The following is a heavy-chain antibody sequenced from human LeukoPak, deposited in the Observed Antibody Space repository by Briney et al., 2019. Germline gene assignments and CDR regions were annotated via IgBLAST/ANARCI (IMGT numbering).Heavy chain of an antibody. J-gene: IGHJ3*02. CDR3: ARDKDYGGNRDAFDI. CDR2: IYHSGST. V-gene: IGHV4-4*02. Sequence: PSGTLSLTCAVSGGSISSSNWWSWVRQPPGKGLEWIGEIYHSGSTNYNPSLKSRVTISVDKSKNQFSLKLSSVTAADTAVYYCARDKDYGGNRDAFDIWGQGTMVTVSS. D-gene: IGHD4-23*01. CDR1: GGSISSSNW.